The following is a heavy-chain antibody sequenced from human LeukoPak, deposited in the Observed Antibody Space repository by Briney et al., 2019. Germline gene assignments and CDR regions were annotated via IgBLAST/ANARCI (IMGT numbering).Heavy chain of an antibody. J-gene: IGHJ2*01. CDR1: GGSISSSSYY. CDR2: IYYSGST. Sequence: PAETLSLTCTVSGGSISSSSYYWGWIRQPPGKGLEWIGSIYYSGSTYYNPSLKSRVTISVDTSKNQFSLKLSSVTAADTAVYYCARQYSDILTGYHRGELYWYFDLWGRGTLVTVSS. D-gene: IGHD3-9*01. V-gene: IGHV4-39*07. CDR3: ARQYSDILTGYHRGELYWYFDL.